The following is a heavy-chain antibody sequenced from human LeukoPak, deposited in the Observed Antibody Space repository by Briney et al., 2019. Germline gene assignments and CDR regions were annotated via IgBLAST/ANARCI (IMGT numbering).Heavy chain of an antibody. Sequence: PSETLSLTCTVSGGSISSYYWSWIRQPPGKGLEWIGYIYYSGSTSYNPSLKSRVTISVDTSKNQFSLKLTSVTAADTAVYYCARQGGWYGGFDCWGQGTPVTVSS. D-gene: IGHD6-19*01. CDR2: IYYSGST. CDR1: GGSISSYY. V-gene: IGHV4-59*08. CDR3: ARQGGWYGGFDC. J-gene: IGHJ4*02.